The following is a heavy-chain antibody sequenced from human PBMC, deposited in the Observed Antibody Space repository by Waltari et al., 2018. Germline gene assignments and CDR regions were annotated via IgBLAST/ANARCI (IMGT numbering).Heavy chain of an antibody. D-gene: IGHD3-3*01. J-gene: IGHJ3*02. V-gene: IGHV4-38-2*02. CDR2: IYHSGST. Sequence: QVQLQESGPGLVKPSETLSLTCTVSGYSISSGYYWGWLRQPPGKGLEWIGSIYHSGSTYYNPSLKSRVTISVDTSKNQFSLKLSSVTAADTAVYYCARDWRGVAGHPDAFDIWGQGTMVTVSS. CDR3: ARDWRGVAGHPDAFDI. CDR1: GYSISSGYY.